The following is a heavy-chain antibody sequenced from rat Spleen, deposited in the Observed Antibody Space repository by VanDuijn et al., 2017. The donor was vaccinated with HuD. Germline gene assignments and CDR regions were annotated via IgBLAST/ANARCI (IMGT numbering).Heavy chain of an antibody. CDR3: ARRHYGYTDDFDY. CDR1: GFTYSNYV. V-gene: IGHV5S13*01. Sequence: EVQLVESGGGLVQPGRSLKLSCAASGFTYSNYVMAWVRQAPTKGLEWVASISTGGCNTYYRDSVKGRFTISRDNAKNTLYLQMDSLRSEDTATYYCARRHYGYTDDFDYWGQGVMVTVSS. CDR2: ISTGGCNT. J-gene: IGHJ2*01. D-gene: IGHD1-9*01.